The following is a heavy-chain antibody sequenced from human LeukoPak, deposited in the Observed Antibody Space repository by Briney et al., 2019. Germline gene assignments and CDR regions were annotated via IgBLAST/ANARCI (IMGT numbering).Heavy chain of an antibody. J-gene: IGHJ4*02. V-gene: IGHV3-23*01. D-gene: IGHD5-18*01. CDR2: ISGSGGIT. Sequence: PGGSLRLSCAASGFAFSSYAVSWVRQAPGKGLEWVSGISGSGGITYYADSVKGRFTISRDNSKNTLYLQMNSLRAEDTAVYYCAKYAYSTSLTFDYWGQETVVTVSS. CDR1: GFAFSSYA. CDR3: AKYAYSTSLTFDY.